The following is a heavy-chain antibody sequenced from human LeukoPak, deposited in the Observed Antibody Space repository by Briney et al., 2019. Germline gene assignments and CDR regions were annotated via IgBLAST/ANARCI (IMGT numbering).Heavy chain of an antibody. Sequence: PGGSLRLSCAASRFTFSSYAMNWVRQAPGKGLGWVAAISGSGGSTFYADSVKGRFTISRDNSKNTLYLQMNSLRAEDTAVYYCAKDLNYDFWSGLDAFHIWGQGTMVTVSS. CDR2: ISGSGGST. CDR3: AKDLNYDFWSGLDAFHI. CDR1: RFTFSSYA. D-gene: IGHD3-3*01. V-gene: IGHV3-23*01. J-gene: IGHJ3*02.